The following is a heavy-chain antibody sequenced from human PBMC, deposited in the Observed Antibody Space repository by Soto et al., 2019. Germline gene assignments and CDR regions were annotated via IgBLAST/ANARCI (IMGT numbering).Heavy chain of an antibody. D-gene: IGHD2-15*01. CDR2: ISSSSSYI. Sequence: GGSLRLSCAAPGFTFSSYSMNWVRQAPGKGLEWVSSISSSSSYIYYADSVKGRFTISRDNAKNSLYLQMNSLRAEDTAVYYCARDGGYCSGGSCYRRDYYYYYMDVWGKGTTVTVSS. CDR3: ARDGGYCSGGSCYRRDYYYYYMDV. V-gene: IGHV3-21*01. J-gene: IGHJ6*03. CDR1: GFTFSSYS.